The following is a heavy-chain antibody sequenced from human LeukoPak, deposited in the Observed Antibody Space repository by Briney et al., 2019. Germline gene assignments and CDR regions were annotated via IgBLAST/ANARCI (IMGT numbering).Heavy chain of an antibody. Sequence: ASVTVSCKASGYTFTGYYMHWVRQAPGQGLEWMGWINPNSCGTNYAQKLQGRVTMTRDTSIRTAYMELSRLRSDDTAVYCCAREGTPLVLWGQGTLVTVSS. CDR3: AREGTPLVL. J-gene: IGHJ4*02. V-gene: IGHV1-2*02. CDR2: INPNSCGT. CDR1: GYTFTGYY. D-gene: IGHD6-13*01.